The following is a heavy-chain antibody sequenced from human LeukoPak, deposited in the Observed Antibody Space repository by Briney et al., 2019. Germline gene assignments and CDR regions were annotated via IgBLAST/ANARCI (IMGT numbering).Heavy chain of an antibody. CDR1: GYPFTGYY. Sequence: ASVKVSCKTFGYPFTGYYMHWVRQAPGQGLEWMGWINPNSGGANHAQKFQGRVTVTRDTSISTAYMELSRLRSDDTALYYCARSAQWLVPDAFDIWGQGTMVTVSS. V-gene: IGHV1-2*02. J-gene: IGHJ3*02. CDR2: INPNSGGA. CDR3: ARSAQWLVPDAFDI. D-gene: IGHD6-19*01.